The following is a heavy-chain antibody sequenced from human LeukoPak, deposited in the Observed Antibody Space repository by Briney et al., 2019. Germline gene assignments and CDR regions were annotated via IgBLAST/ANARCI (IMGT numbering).Heavy chain of an antibody. CDR3: VRGTYGTSGNYLTYFDN. CDR2: IWYDGSLQ. V-gene: IGHV3-33*01. J-gene: IGHJ4*02. CDR1: GFTFSRYG. Sequence: PGRSLRLSRAASGFTFSRYGMHWVHQTPGKGLEWVSLIWYDGSLQYYADSVEGRFTVFRDTSKNTVYLQMNNLRAEDTAVYYCVRGTYGTSGNYLTYFDNWGQGTLVTVSS. D-gene: IGHD3-22*01.